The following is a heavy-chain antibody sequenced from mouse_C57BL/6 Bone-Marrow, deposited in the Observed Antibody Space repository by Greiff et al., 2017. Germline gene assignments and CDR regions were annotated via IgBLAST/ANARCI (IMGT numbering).Heavy chain of an antibody. CDR3: ARGYSGFFAY. J-gene: IGHJ3*01. V-gene: IGHV1-54*01. CDR1: GYAFTNYL. Sequence: QVQLQQSGAELVRPGTSVTVSCKASGYAFTNYLIEWVKQRPGQGLEWIGVINPGSGGTNYNEKFKGKATLTADKSSSTAYMQLSSLTSEDSAVYFCARGYSGFFAYWGQGTLVTVSA. D-gene: IGHD2-3*01. CDR2: INPGSGGT.